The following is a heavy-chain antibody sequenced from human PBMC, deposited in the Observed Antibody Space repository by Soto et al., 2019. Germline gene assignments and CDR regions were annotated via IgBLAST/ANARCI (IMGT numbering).Heavy chain of an antibody. CDR1: GFTFSSYG. V-gene: IGHV3-30*18. D-gene: IGHD3-22*01. CDR2: ISYDGSNK. Sequence: QVQLVESGGGVVQPGRSLRLSCAASGFTFSSYGMHWVRQAPGKGLEWVAVISYDGSNKYYADSVKGRFTISRDNSKNTLYLQMNSLRAEDTAVYYCAKDRLVPNPDYYYYGMDVWGQGTTVTVSS. J-gene: IGHJ6*02. CDR3: AKDRLVPNPDYYYYGMDV.